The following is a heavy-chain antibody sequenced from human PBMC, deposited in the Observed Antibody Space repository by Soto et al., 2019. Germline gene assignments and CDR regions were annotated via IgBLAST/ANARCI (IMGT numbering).Heavy chain of an antibody. CDR2: IIPMFPTA. Sequence: SVKVSCKASGGTFSNHAISWVRQAPGQGLEGVGGIIPMFPTADYAQRFQGRVTITADDSTTTVYMELSGLRSEDTAMYYCARDDATYCGGDCYRYFYYGMDVWGQGTTVTVSS. J-gene: IGHJ6*02. CDR3: ARDDATYCGGDCYRYFYYGMDV. V-gene: IGHV1-69*13. D-gene: IGHD2-21*02. CDR1: GGTFSNHA.